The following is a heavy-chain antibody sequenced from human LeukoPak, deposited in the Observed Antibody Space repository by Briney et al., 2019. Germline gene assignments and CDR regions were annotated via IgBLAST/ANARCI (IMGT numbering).Heavy chain of an antibody. CDR3: ARATPSPSSYYFDY. D-gene: IGHD2-15*01. CDR2: INHSGST. J-gene: IGHJ4*02. Sequence: SETLSLTCAVYGGSFSGYYWSWIRQPPGKGLEWIGEINHSGSTNYNPSLESRVTISVDTSKNQFSLKLSSVTAADTAVYYCARATPSPSSYYFDYWGQGTLVTVSS. CDR1: GGSFSGYY. V-gene: IGHV4-34*01.